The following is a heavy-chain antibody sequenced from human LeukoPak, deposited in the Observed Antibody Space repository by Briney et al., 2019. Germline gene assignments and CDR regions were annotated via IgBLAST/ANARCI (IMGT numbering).Heavy chain of an antibody. V-gene: IGHV3-23*01. J-gene: IGHJ4*02. CDR1: GFTFSIYA. CDR3: ARGEHDYGDYGRDY. CDR2: ISGSGDTT. D-gene: IGHD4-17*01. Sequence: GGSLRLSCAASGFTFSIYAMSWVRQAPGKGLEWVSVISGSGDTTYYADSVKGRFTISRDNSKNTLWLQMNSLRAEDTAVYYCARGEHDYGDYGRDYWGQGTLVTVSS.